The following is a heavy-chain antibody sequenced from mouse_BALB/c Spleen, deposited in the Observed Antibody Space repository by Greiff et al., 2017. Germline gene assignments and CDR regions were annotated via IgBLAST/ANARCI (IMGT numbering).Heavy chain of an antibody. CDR3: ARDTDGYYFYAMDY. CDR1: GFTFTDYY. D-gene: IGHD2-3*01. Sequence: EVQVVESGGGLVQPGGSLRLSCATSGFTFTDYYMSWVRQPPGKALEWLGFIRNKANGYTTEYSASVKGRFTISRDNSQSILYLQMNTLRAEDSATYYCARDTDGYYFYAMDYWGQGTSVTVSS. J-gene: IGHJ4*01. CDR2: IRNKANGYTT. V-gene: IGHV7-3*02.